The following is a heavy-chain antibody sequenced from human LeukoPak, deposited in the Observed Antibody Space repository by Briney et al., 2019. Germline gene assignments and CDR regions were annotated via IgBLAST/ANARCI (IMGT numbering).Heavy chain of an antibody. CDR1: GYTFTSYG. CDR2: ISAYNGNT. V-gene: IGHV1-18*01. Sequence: GASVKVSCKASGYTFTSYGISWVRQAPGQGLEWMGWISAYNGNTNYAQKLQGRVTMTTDTSTSTAYMELRSLRSDDTAVYYCARLFLSIAAAGPYFDYWGQGTLVTVSS. J-gene: IGHJ4*02. D-gene: IGHD6-13*01. CDR3: ARLFLSIAAAGPYFDY.